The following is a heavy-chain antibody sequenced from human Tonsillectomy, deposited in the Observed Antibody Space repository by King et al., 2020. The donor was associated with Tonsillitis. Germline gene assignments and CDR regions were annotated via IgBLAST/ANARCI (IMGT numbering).Heavy chain of an antibody. J-gene: IGHJ6*02. D-gene: IGHD1-14*01. CDR1: GFIVSDNF. CDR3: ARDLRKTGYFYYGMDV. CDR2: IQSGGNT. Sequence: DVQLVESGGGLIQPGGSLRLSCAASGFIVSDNFMNWVRQAPGKGLEWVSVIQSGGNTYYADSVKGRFTISRDNSKNTLFLQMNSLRAEDTAVYYCARDLRKTGYFYYGMDVWGQGTSVTVSS. V-gene: IGHV3-53*01.